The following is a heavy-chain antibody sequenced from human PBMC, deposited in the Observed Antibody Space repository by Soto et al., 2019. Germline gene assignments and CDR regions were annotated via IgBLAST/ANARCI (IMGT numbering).Heavy chain of an antibody. Sequence: PGGSLRLSCAASGFTFSKAWMSWGRQAPGKGLEWVGRIKSKTDGGTTDYAAPVKGRFTISRDDSKNTLYLQMNSLKTEDTAVYYCTTGDLVVVPAAIAAVWGQGTTVTVSS. CDR3: TTGDLVVVPAAIAAV. CDR1: GFTFSKAW. V-gene: IGHV3-15*01. J-gene: IGHJ6*02. D-gene: IGHD2-2*01. CDR2: IKSKTDGGTT.